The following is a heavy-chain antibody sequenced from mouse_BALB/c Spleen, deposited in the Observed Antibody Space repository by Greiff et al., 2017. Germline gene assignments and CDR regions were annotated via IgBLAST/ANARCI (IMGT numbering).Heavy chain of an antibody. Sequence: EVQLVESGGGLVQPGGSRKLSCAASGFTFSSFGMHWVRQAPEKGLEWVAYISSGSSTIYYADTVKGRFTISRDNPKNTLFLQMTSLRSEDTAMYYCARAWGNYLYWYFDVWGEGTTVTVSS. CDR2: ISSGSSTI. J-gene: IGHJ1*01. CDR1: GFTFSSFG. V-gene: IGHV5-17*02. D-gene: IGHD2-1*01. CDR3: ARAWGNYLYWYFDV.